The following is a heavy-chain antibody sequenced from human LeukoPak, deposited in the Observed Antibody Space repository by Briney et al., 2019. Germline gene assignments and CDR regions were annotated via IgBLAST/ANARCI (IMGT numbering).Heavy chain of an antibody. D-gene: IGHD6-13*01. Sequence: RGSLRLSCAASGFTFSSSWMHWVRQDPGKGLVWVSRINSDGSSTNYADSVKGRFTISRDNAKNTLNLQMNSLRVEDTAVYYCAKAAEGTRNAFDIWGQGTMVTVSS. J-gene: IGHJ3*02. CDR1: GFTFSSSW. V-gene: IGHV3-74*01. CDR3: AKAAEGTRNAFDI. CDR2: INSDGSST.